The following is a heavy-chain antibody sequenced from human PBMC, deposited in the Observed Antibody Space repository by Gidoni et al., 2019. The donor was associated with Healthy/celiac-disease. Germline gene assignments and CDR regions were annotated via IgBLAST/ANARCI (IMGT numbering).Heavy chain of an antibody. Sequence: QLQLQESGPGLVKPSETLSLTCTVAGGSISRSSYYGGGIGQPPGKGLEWIGSIYYSGGTNYTPSLKSRVTISVDTSKNQFSLKLSSVTAADTAVYYCARNSGIAVAGIPYFDYWGQGTLVTVSS. CDR2: IYYSGGT. D-gene: IGHD6-19*01. CDR1: GGSISRSSYY. V-gene: IGHV4-39*01. CDR3: ARNSGIAVAGIPYFDY. J-gene: IGHJ4*02.